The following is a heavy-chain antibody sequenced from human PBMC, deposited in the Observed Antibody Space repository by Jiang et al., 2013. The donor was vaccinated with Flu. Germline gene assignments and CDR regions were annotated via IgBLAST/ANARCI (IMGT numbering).Heavy chain of an antibody. CDR2: IYWNDDK. CDR1: GLSLNTSGVG. V-gene: IGHV2-5*01. Sequence: VKPTQTLTLTCTLSGLSLNTSGVGVVWIRQPPGKALEWLALIYWNDDKRFSPSLRSRLAITRDTSKNQVVLSMSNMDPVDTGTYSCAHVTKTPMVQQFYFDSWGQGSLVTVSS. CDR3: AHVTKTPMVQQFYFDS. D-gene: IGHD2-8*01. J-gene: IGHJ4*02.